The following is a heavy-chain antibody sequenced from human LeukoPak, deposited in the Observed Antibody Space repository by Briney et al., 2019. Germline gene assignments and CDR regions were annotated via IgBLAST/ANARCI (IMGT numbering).Heavy chain of an antibody. CDR3: AKDDAYLQYDD. J-gene: IGHJ4*02. D-gene: IGHD5-24*01. Sequence: GGSLRLSCAASGFTFSDYYMSWIRQAPGKGLEWVSYISSSGSTIYYADSVKGRFTISRDNAKNSLYLQMNSLRAEDTAIYYCAKDDAYLQYDDWGQGTLVTVSS. CDR2: ISSSGSTI. CDR1: GFTFSDYY. V-gene: IGHV3-11*01.